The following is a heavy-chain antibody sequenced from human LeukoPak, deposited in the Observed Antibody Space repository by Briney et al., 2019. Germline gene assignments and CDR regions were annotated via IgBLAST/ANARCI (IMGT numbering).Heavy chain of an antibody. CDR3: ANAQDYYDSSGYYSQGAFDI. CDR2: IEYSETST. Sequence: GGSLRLSCTVSGFTLSSYEMSWIRQAPGKGLEWVSSIEYSETSTHYADSVKGRFTISRDNSKNTLYLQMNSLRAEDTAVYYCANAQDYYDSSGYYSQGAFDIWGQGTMVTVSS. D-gene: IGHD3-22*01. J-gene: IGHJ3*02. V-gene: IGHV3-23*01. CDR1: GFTLSSYE.